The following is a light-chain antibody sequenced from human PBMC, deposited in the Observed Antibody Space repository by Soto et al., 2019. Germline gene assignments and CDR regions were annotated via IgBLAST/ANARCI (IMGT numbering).Light chain of an antibody. CDR1: TGAVTSAYY. CDR2: STS. CDR3: LLYYGVAQLGV. J-gene: IGLJ3*02. V-gene: IGLV7-43*01. Sequence: QAVVTQEPSLTVSPGGTVTLTCASSTGAVTSAYYPNGFQQKPGQAPRALIYSTSNKYSWTPARFSGSLLGGKAALTLSGVQPEDEAEYYCLLYYGVAQLGVFGGGTKLTVL.